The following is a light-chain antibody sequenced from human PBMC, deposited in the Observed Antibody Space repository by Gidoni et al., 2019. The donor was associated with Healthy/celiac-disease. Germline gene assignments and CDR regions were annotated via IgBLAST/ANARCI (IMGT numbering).Light chain of an antibody. Sequence: DSQMTQSPSPLSASVGDSVTIICRASQSISSYLNWYQQKPGKAPKLLIYAASSWQSGVPPRFSGSGSGTDFTLTISSLQPEDFATYYCQQSYSTPRTFGQGTKLEIK. CDR2: AAS. V-gene: IGKV1-39*01. CDR3: QQSYSTPRT. CDR1: QSISSY. J-gene: IGKJ2*01.